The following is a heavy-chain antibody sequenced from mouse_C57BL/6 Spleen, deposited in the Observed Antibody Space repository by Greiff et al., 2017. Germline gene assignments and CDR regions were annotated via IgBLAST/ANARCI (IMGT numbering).Heavy chain of an antibody. Sequence: VMLVESGPGLVAPSQSLSITCTVSGFSLTSYGVHWVRQPPGKGLEWLVVIGSDGSTTYNSALKSRLSISKDNSKSQVFLKMNSLQTDDTAMYYCARHGGLRDAMDYWGQGTSVTVSS. CDR1: GFSLTSYG. CDR3: ARHGGLRDAMDY. D-gene: IGHD1-1*01. J-gene: IGHJ4*01. V-gene: IGHV2-6-1*01. CDR2: IGSDGST.